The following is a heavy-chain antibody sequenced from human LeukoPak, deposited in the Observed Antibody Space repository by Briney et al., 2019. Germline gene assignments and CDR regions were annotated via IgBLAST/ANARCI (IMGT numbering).Heavy chain of an antibody. CDR3: ARDGEYYDSRGSYFDS. V-gene: IGHV1-46*01. Sequence: ASVKVSCKASGYTFTSLYMHWVRQAPGQGLEWMGINNPSSGSTSNAQKFQGRVTMTRDTSTSTVYMELSSLRSEDTAVYYCARDGEYYDSRGSYFDSWGQGTLVTVSS. CDR2: NNPSSGST. CDR1: GYTFTSLY. J-gene: IGHJ4*02. D-gene: IGHD3-22*01.